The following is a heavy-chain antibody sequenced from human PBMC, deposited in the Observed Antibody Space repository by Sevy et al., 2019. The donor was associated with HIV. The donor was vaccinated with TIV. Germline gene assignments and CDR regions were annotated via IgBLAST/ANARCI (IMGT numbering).Heavy chain of an antibody. D-gene: IGHD3-16*01. J-gene: IGHJ4*02. CDR1: GFTFSSYA. CDR2: ISYDGSNK. Sequence: GGSLRLSCAASGFTFSSYAMHWVRQAPGKGLEWVAVISYDGSNKYYADSVKGRFTISRDNSKNTLYLQMNSLRAEDTAVYYSARGGDYVWGSAAGFNWGQGTLVTISS. V-gene: IGHV3-30*04. CDR3: ARGGDYVWGSAAGFN.